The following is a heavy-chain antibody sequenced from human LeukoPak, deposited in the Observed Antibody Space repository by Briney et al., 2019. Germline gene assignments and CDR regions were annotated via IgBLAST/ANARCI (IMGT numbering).Heavy chain of an antibody. V-gene: IGHV4-59*01. CDR2: IYYSGST. CDR1: GGSIGGDY. D-gene: IGHD3-22*01. J-gene: IGHJ4*02. CDR3: ARHYYDSSGYFVNDY. Sequence: PSETLSLTCTVSGGSIGGDYWSWIRQSPGKGLEWIGYIYYSGSTDCNPSLRGRVTISVDTSKNQFSLKLRSVTAADTAVYYCARHYYDSSGYFVNDYWGQGTLVTVSS.